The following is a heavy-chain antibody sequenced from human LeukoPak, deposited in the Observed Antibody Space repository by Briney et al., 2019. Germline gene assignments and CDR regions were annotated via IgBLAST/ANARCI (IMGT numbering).Heavy chain of an antibody. D-gene: IGHD7-27*01. Sequence: GGSLRLSCAASAFTFSYYSMNWVRQAPGKGLEWISYIDTSSSTMYYADSVMGRFTISRDNAKESLYLQMNSLRDEDTAVYYCAREDDSWGPNNLDLWGQGTMVTVSS. V-gene: IGHV3-48*02. CDR1: AFTFSYYS. J-gene: IGHJ3*01. CDR3: AREDDSWGPNNLDL. CDR2: IDTSSSTM.